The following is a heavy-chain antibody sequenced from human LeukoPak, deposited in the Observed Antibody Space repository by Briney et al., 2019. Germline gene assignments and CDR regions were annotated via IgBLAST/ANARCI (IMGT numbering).Heavy chain of an antibody. V-gene: IGHV3-7*05. Sequence: GGSLRLCCAASGFTFSSYSMSWVRQAPGKGLEWVANIKQDGSEKYYVDSVKGRFTISRDNAKNSLYLQMNSLRAEDTAVYYCARDGSETYYDFWSGYPPAGYYDYWGQGTLVTVSS. J-gene: IGHJ4*02. CDR3: ARDGSETYYDFWSGYPPAGYYDY. CDR1: GFTFSSYS. CDR2: IKQDGSEK. D-gene: IGHD3-3*01.